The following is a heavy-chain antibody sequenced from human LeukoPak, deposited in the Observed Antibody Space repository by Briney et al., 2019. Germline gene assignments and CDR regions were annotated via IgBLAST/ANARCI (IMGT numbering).Heavy chain of an antibody. CDR2: ISGSGGST. CDR1: GFTFSSYA. V-gene: IGHV3-23*01. D-gene: IGHD2-2*02. J-gene: IGHJ3*02. Sequence: GGSLRLSCAASGFTFSSYAMSWVRQAPGKGLKWVSAISGSGGSTYYADSVKGRFTISRDNSQNTLYLQMNSLRAEDTAVYYCASVRYCSSTSCYTGAFDIWGQGTMVTVSS. CDR3: ASVRYCSSTSCYTGAFDI.